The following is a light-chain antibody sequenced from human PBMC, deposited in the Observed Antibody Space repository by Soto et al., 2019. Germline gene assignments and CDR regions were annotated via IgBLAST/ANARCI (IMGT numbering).Light chain of an antibody. CDR3: QQYKSGPT. Sequence: DIQMTQSPSTLSASVGDRVTITCRASPSIISWLAWYQQKPGKAPKLLIYKASSLESGVPSRFSGSGSGTEFTITISSLQPDDFATYYCQQYKSGPTFGQGTKVEIK. J-gene: IGKJ1*01. V-gene: IGKV1-5*03. CDR1: PSIISW. CDR2: KAS.